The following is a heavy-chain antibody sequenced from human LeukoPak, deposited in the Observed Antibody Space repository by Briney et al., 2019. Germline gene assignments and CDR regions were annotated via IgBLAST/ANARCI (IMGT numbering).Heavy chain of an antibody. J-gene: IGHJ4*02. V-gene: IGHV1-2*02. CDR1: GYTFTGYY. CDR2: INPHSGGT. Sequence: ASGKVSCKASGYTFTGYYIHWVRQAPGQGLEWMGWINPHSGGTSYAQNFQGRVTMTRDTSISTAYMDLSRLRSDDTAFYYCARDSNYYGSGSYYNSDYWGQGTLVTVSS. D-gene: IGHD3-10*01. CDR3: ARDSNYYGSGSYYNSDY.